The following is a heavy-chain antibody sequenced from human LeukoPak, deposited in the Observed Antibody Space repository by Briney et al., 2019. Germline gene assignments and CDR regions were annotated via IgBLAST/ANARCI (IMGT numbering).Heavy chain of an antibody. CDR3: AKAPVTSCRGAYCYPFDS. CDR1: GFTFSSYE. V-gene: IGHV3-23*01. CDR2: INGGGGST. D-gene: IGHD2-21*01. J-gene: IGHJ4*02. Sequence: GGSLRLSCAASGFTFSSYEMNWVRQAPGKGLEWVSSINGGGGSTYYADSVKGRFTISRDNSKNTLYLQMNSLRAEDAAVYFCAKAPVTSCRGAYCYPFDSWGQGTLVTVSS.